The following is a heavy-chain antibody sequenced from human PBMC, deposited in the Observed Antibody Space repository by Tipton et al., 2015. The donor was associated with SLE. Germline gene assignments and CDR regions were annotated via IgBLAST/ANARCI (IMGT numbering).Heavy chain of an antibody. CDR3: ARKGGYTSDVKYYYMDV. Sequence: GSLRLSCAASGFAFSSHWMHWVRPAPGKGLVWVSHINGDGDSMRYADSVKGRFIISRDNSKNTLYLQMNGLRAEDTAVYHCARKGGYTSDVKYYYMDVWGKGTTVTVSS. J-gene: IGHJ6*03. D-gene: IGHD1-1*01. CDR2: INGDGDSM. V-gene: IGHV3-74*01. CDR1: GFAFSSHW.